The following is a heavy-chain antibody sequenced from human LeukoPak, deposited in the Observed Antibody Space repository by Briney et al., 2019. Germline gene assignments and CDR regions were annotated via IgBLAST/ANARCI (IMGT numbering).Heavy chain of an antibody. CDR2: IWYDGSNK. Sequence: GRSLRLSCAASGFTFSSYGMHWDRQAPGRGLEWVAVIWYDGSNKYYADSVKGRFTISRDNSKNTLYLQMNSLRAEDTAVYYCAKDHRRDGYNFDRYWGQGTLFTVSS. J-gene: IGHJ4*02. CDR3: AKDHRRDGYNFDRY. CDR1: GFTFSSYG. D-gene: IGHD5-24*01. V-gene: IGHV3-33*06.